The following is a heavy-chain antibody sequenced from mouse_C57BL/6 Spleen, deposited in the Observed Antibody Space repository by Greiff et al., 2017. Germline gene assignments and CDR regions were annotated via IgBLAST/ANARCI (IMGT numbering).Heavy chain of an antibody. V-gene: IGHV1-64*01. CDR3: AREGYYYGSRRYFDV. CDR1: GYTFTSYW. Sequence: VQLQQPGAELVKPGASVTLSCKASGYTFTSYWMHWVKQRPGQGLEWIGMIHPNSGSTNYNEQFKSKATLAVDKSSSTAYMQLSSLASDDSAVYYCAREGYYYGSRRYFDVWGTGTTVTVSS. D-gene: IGHD1-1*01. J-gene: IGHJ1*03. CDR2: IHPNSGST.